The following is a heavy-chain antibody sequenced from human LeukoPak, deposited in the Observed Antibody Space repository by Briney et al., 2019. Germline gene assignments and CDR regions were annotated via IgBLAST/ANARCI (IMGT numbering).Heavy chain of an antibody. CDR3: ARASPSGYDY. J-gene: IGHJ4*02. CDR1: GFTFSTFG. CDR2: IGSGSSPI. V-gene: IGHV3-48*02. D-gene: IGHD3-22*01. Sequence: GGSLRLPCVASGFTFSTFGMNWVRQAPGKGLEWVSYIGSGSSPIYYADSVKGRFIMSRDNAKNSLYLQMNSLRDEDAAVYYCARASPSGYDYWGQGTLVTVSS.